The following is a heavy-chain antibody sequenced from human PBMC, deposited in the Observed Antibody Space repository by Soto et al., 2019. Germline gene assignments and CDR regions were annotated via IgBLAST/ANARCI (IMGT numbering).Heavy chain of an antibody. Sequence: QVQLVESGGGVVQPGTSLKLSWAASGLTFDDFGFHWVRHAPGKGLEWVATLSYDGSHEYYADSVKGRFTISRDNSKSTLYLQMNSLKTDDTAMYYCAKAMFPRTVLDSSSPWGDYWGQGTLVTVSS. J-gene: IGHJ4*02. CDR2: LSYDGSHE. CDR1: GLTFDDFG. V-gene: IGHV3-30*18. CDR3: AKAMFPRTVLDSSSPWGDY. D-gene: IGHD3-22*01.